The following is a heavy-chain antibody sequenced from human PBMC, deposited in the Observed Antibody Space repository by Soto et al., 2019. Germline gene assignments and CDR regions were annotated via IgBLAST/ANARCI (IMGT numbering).Heavy chain of an antibody. CDR1: GFSFSDYE. V-gene: IGHV3-48*03. Sequence: EVQLVESGGGLAQPGGSLRLSCVASGFSFSDYEMNWVRQAPGKGLEWVAYISSGGSTIHYADSVRGRFTVSRGNATNSLYLQMNTRRVEDTALCECARDRAAGGYWGQGTLVPVSS. J-gene: IGHJ4*02. CDR3: ARDRAAGGY. CDR2: ISSGGSTI. D-gene: IGHD6-13*01.